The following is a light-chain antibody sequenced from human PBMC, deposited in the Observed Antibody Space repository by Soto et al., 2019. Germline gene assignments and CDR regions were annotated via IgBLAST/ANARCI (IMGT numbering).Light chain of an antibody. CDR2: EVS. CDR1: SSDVGGYNY. Sequence: QSALTQPASVSGSPGQSITISCTGTSSDVGGYNYVSWYQQHPGKAPKLMIYEVSHRPSGVSNRFSGSKSGNTASLTISGLQADDEADYYCTSYTATNTLEGVFGGGTKLTVL. CDR3: TSYTATNTLEGV. J-gene: IGLJ3*02. V-gene: IGLV2-14*01.